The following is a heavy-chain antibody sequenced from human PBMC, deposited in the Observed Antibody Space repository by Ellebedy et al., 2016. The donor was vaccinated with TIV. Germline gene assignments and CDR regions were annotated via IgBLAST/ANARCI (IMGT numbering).Heavy chain of an antibody. J-gene: IGHJ6*02. CDR3: SGLVAAGMDV. V-gene: IGHV3-48*02. D-gene: IGHD5-12*01. Sequence: PGGSLRLSCETSGFTFSAYSLNWVRQAPGKGLEWVAYISGSAGTVYYADPVKGRFTISRYSAKGSVFLQMDSLRDEATAVFYCSGLVAAGMDVWGLGTRVTVSS. CDR1: GFTFSAYS. CDR2: ISGSAGTV.